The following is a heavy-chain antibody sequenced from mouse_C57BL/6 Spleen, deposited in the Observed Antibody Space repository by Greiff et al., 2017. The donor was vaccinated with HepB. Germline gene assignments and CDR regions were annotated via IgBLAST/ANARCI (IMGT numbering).Heavy chain of an antibody. CDR3: ASLYGLYAMDY. V-gene: IGHV5-4*03. J-gene: IGHJ4*01. D-gene: IGHD1-1*02. CDR1: GFTFSSYA. Sequence: EVKLQESGGGLVKPGGSLKLSCAASGFTFSSYAMSWVRQTPEKRLEWVATISDGGSYTYYPDNVKGRFTISRDNAKNNLYLQMSHLKSEDTAMYYCASLYGLYAMDYWGQGTSVTVSS. CDR2: ISDGGSYT.